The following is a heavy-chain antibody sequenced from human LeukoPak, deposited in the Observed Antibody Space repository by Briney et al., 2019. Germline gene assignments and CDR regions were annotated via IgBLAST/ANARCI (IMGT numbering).Heavy chain of an antibody. V-gene: IGHV4-34*01. J-gene: IGHJ4*02. CDR3: ARRSPWPSRRGSGNYRGTKGDDY. CDR2: INHRGST. D-gene: IGHD3-10*01. Sequence: PSETLSLTCAVYGGSFSGYYWSWIRQPPGKGLEWIGEINHRGSTNYNPSLESRVTISVDTSKNQFSLKLSSVTAADTAVYYCARRSPWPSRRGSGNYRGTKGDDYWGQGTLVTVSS. CDR1: GGSFSGYY.